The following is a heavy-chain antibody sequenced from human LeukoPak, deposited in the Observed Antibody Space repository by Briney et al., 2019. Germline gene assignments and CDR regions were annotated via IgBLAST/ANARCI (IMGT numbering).Heavy chain of an antibody. CDR3: ARDGAFSYGLGNFDY. CDR1: GGSISSGGYY. D-gene: IGHD5-18*01. CDR2: IYRSGST. V-gene: IGHV4-30-2*01. J-gene: IGHJ4*02. Sequence: SQTLSLTCTVSGGSISSGGYYWSWIRQPPGKGLEWIGYIYRSGSTYYNPSLKSRVTISVDRSKNQFSLKLSSVTAADTAVYYCARDGAFSYGLGNFDYWGQGTLVTVSS.